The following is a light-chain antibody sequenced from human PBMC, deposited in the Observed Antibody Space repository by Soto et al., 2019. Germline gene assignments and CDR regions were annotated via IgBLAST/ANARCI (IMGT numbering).Light chain of an antibody. J-gene: IGKJ1*01. CDR1: QSVTSNY. CDR2: AAS. Sequence: EVVLTQSPGPVSLSPGERATLSCRASQSVTSNYLAGYQQKPGQAPRLLIDAASSRATGIPDRFSGSGSGTDFSLTISRLEPEDFAVYYCQQYGSSLTWTFGQGTKVEIK. CDR3: QQYGSSLTWT. V-gene: IGKV3-20*01.